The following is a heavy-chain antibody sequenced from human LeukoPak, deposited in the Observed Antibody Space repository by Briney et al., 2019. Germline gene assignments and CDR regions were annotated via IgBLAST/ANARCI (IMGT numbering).Heavy chain of an antibody. J-gene: IGHJ4*02. CDR1: GGSISSGGYY. CDR2: IYHSGST. D-gene: IGHD3-22*01. Sequence: SETLSLTCTVSGGSISSGGYYWSWIRQPPGKGLEWIGYIYHSGSTYYNPSLKSRVTISADRSKNQFSLKLSSVTAADTAVYYCARGARLYDSRPRGLDYWGQGTLVTVSS. V-gene: IGHV4-30-2*01. CDR3: ARGARLYDSRPRGLDY.